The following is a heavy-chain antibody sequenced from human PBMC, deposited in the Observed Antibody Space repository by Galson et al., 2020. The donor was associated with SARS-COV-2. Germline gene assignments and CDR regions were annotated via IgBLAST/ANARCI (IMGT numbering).Heavy chain of an antibody. CDR3: AKAPHQLVEGYFDY. CDR1: GFTFDESA. CDR2: ISWNGNRI. Sequence: SLKISCAASGFTFDESAMHWVRQAPGKGLEWVSGISWNGNRIAYADSVKGRFTISRDNAKNSLHLQMNSLRVEDTAFYYCAKAPHQLVEGYFDYWGQGSLVSVSS. J-gene: IGHJ4*02. V-gene: IGHV3-9*01. D-gene: IGHD2-2*01.